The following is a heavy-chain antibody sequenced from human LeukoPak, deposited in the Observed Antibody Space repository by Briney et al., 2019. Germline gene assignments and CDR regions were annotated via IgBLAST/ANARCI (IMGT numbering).Heavy chain of an antibody. V-gene: IGHV4-4*07. CDR1: GGSISTYY. CDR2: ILNGGST. J-gene: IGHJ4*02. Sequence: PSETLSLTCTVSGGSISTYYWTWIRQPAGKGLEWIGRILNGGSTNYNPSLKSRVTGFVDTSKNQVSLRLSSVTAADTAVYYCARHGTISSESYFDYWGQGALVTVSS. CDR3: ARHGTISSESYFDY. D-gene: IGHD1-14*01.